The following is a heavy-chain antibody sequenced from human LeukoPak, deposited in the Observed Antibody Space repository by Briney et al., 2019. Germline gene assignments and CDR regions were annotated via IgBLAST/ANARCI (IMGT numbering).Heavy chain of an antibody. Sequence: GGSLRLSCEASGFTFSSYTMNGVRQAPGKGLEWVSSISSSSSYIYYADSVKGRFTISRDNAKNSLCLQMNSLRAEDTAVYYCTKGGGDSCCEWGQGTLVTVYS. J-gene: IGHJ4*02. CDR2: ISSSSSYI. CDR1: GFTFSSYT. D-gene: IGHD2-15*01. CDR3: TKGGGDSCCE. V-gene: IGHV3-21*01.